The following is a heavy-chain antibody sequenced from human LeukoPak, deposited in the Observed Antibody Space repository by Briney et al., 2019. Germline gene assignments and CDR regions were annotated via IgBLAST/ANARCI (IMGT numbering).Heavy chain of an antibody. D-gene: IGHD2-2*01. CDR1: GFTFSRYE. CDR3: ARKYCSTTSCLFDN. J-gene: IGHJ4*02. CDR2: ISSSGTTI. Sequence: GGSLRLSCAASGFTFSRYEMNWGRQAPGKGLQWVSDISSSGTTIYYADSVKGRFTISRDNAKNSLYLQMNSLRAEDTAVYYCARKYCSTTSCLFDNWGQGTLVTVSS. V-gene: IGHV3-48*03.